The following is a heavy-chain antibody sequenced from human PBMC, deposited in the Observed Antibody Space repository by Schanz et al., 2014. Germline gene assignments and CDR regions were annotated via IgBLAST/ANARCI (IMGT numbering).Heavy chain of an antibody. CDR3: ARTFRCGGGECSTWAD. D-gene: IGHD2-21*01. V-gene: IGHV4-59*12. CDR1: GASISFYD. Sequence: QVQLQESGPGLVKPSETLSLTCTVSGASISFYDWNWIRQSPGKGLEWIGYIYHSGSPIYNPSLQSRISKSIDTSKNQFSLKLRSMTAADTAVYYCARTFRCGGGECSTWADWGQGTLVTVSS. J-gene: IGHJ4*02. CDR2: IYHSGSP.